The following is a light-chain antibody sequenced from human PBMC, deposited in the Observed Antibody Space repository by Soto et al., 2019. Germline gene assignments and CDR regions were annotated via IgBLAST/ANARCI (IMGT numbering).Light chain of an antibody. J-gene: IGKJ4*01. CDR1: QSMSSW. CDR3: QQYNRYSLT. CDR2: DAS. V-gene: IGKV1-5*01. Sequence: DIQMTQSPSTLSASVGDRVTITCRASQSMSSWLAWYQQKPGKAPKLLIYDASSLESGVPSRFSGSGSDTEFPLTIHNLQPDDFATCHWQQYNRYSLTLGGGTKVEIK.